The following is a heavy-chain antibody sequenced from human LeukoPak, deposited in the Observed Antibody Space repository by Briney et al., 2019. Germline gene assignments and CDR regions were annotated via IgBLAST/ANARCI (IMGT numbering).Heavy chain of an antibody. D-gene: IGHD3-3*01. V-gene: IGHV4-59*01. CDR2: IYYSGST. CDR1: GGSITGYY. Sequence: SETLSLTCSVSGGSITGYYWSWIRQPPGKGLEWIGYIYYSGSTNYNPSLKSRVTISVDTSKNQFSLKLSSVTAADTAVYYCARAQTGAGLLYQYYMDVWGKGTTVTVSS. CDR3: ARAQTGAGLLYQYYMDV. J-gene: IGHJ6*03.